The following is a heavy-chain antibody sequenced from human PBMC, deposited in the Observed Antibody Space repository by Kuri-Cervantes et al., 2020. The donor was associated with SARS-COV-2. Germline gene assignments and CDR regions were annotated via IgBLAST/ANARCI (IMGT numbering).Heavy chain of an antibody. CDR1: GFSLSTSGVG. CDR3: AHRRGVWYGSPSVDFDY. CDR2: IYWNDDK. J-gene: IGHJ4*02. Sequence: SGPTLVKPTQTLTLTCTFSGFSLSTSGVGVGWIRQPPGKALEWLALIYWNDDKRYSPSLKSRLTITKDTSKNQVVLTMTNMDPVDTATYCCAHRRGVWYGSPSVDFDYWGQGTLVTVSS. D-gene: IGHD6-6*01. V-gene: IGHV2-5*01.